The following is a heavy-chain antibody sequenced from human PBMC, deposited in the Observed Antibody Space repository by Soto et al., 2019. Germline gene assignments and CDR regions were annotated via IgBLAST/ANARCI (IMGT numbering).Heavy chain of an antibody. D-gene: IGHD2-15*01. Sequence: QVQLVESGGGVVQPGRSLRLSCAASGFTFSGYAFHWVRQAPGKGLEWVALISFDGRDKSYADSVKGRFTISRDNSKNTVFLQMNSLRAEDTSVYFCARAYCSPARCYHHGGPQYLSSYGMDVWGQGTTVTVSS. J-gene: IGHJ6*02. CDR3: ARAYCSPARCYHHGGPQYLSSYGMDV. CDR1: GFTFSGYA. V-gene: IGHV3-30*04. CDR2: ISFDGRDK.